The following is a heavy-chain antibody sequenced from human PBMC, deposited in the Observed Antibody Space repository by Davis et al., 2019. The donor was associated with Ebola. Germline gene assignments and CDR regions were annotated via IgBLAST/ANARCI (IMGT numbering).Heavy chain of an antibody. CDR3: ARESCGSASCYKRLGYGMDI. CDR1: GGSISSYY. D-gene: IGHD2-2*02. Sequence: PSETLSLTCTVSGGSISSYYWSWIRQPPGKGLEWIGYIYYSGSTNYNPSLKSRVTISVDTSKNQFSLKLSSVTAADTAVYYCARESCGSASCYKRLGYGMDIWGQGTTVTVSS. CDR2: IYYSGST. J-gene: IGHJ6*02. V-gene: IGHV4-59*01.